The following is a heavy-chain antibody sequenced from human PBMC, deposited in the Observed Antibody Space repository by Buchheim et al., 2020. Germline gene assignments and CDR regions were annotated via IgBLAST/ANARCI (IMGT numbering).Heavy chain of an antibody. CDR2: IWYDGSNK. CDR1: GFTFSSYG. CDR3: ARDTIVAAAGIPGSHGMDV. V-gene: IGHV3-33*01. J-gene: IGHJ6*02. Sequence: QVQLVESGGGVVQPGRSLRLSCAASGFTFSSYGMHWVRQAPGKGLEWVAVIWYDGSNKYYADSVKGRFTISRDNSKNTVYLQMNSLRAEDTAVYYCARDTIVAAAGIPGSHGMDVWGQGTT. D-gene: IGHD6-13*01.